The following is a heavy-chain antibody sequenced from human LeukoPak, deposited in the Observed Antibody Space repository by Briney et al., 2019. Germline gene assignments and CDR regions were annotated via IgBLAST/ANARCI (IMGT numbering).Heavy chain of an antibody. CDR1: GGSISSYY. CDR3: ARVGHDFWSGYYKFYYYYYMDV. Sequence: SETLSLTCTVSGGSISSYYWSWIRQPPGKGLEWIGYIYYSGSTNYNPSLKSRVTISVDTSKNQFSLKLSSVTAADTAVYYCARVGHDFWSGYYKFYYYYYMDVWGKGTTVTVSS. D-gene: IGHD3-3*01. CDR2: IYYSGST. V-gene: IGHV4-59*01. J-gene: IGHJ6*03.